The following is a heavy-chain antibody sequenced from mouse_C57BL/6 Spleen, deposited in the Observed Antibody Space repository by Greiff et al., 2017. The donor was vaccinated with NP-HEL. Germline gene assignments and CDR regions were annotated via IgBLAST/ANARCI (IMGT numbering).Heavy chain of an antibody. V-gene: IGHV1-4*01. J-gene: IGHJ2*01. Sequence: QVHVKQSGAELARPGASVKMSCKASGYTFTSYTMHWVKQRPGQGLEWIGYINPSSGYTKYNQKFKDKATLTADKSSSTAYMQLSSLTSEDSAVYYCAREGITTVVARLDYWGQGTTLTVSS. CDR3: AREGITTVVARLDY. D-gene: IGHD1-1*01. CDR1: GYTFTSYT. CDR2: INPSSGYT.